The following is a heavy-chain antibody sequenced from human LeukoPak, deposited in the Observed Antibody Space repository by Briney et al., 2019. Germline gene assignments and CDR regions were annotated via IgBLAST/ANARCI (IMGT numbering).Heavy chain of an antibody. CDR2: IYSDRRT. CDR3: ARCGSDYDGGAFDI. D-gene: IGHD2-21*02. Sequence: GGSLRLSCAASGFSVRSHHMSWVRQAPGKGLEWVAVIYSDRRTHYGDSVKGRFTISRDNSNNTLHLQMNSLRGEDTAVYYCARCGSDYDGGAFDIWGQGTVVTVPS. V-gene: IGHV3-53*01. J-gene: IGHJ3*02. CDR1: GFSVRSHH.